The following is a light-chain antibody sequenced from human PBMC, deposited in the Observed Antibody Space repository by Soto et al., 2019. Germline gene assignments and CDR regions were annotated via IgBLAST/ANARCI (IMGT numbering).Light chain of an antibody. CDR3: HYYGFGRDA. V-gene: IGKV3-20*01. Sequence: EIVLTQSSGTLSLSPGEGATLCCRASQSVGTNYIAWYQQKPDQAPSLLIYGASSRATDIPDRFSGSGSGTDFTLTISRLEPEDFAMYFCHYYGFGRDAFGQGTK. J-gene: IGKJ2*01. CDR1: QSVGTNY. CDR2: GAS.